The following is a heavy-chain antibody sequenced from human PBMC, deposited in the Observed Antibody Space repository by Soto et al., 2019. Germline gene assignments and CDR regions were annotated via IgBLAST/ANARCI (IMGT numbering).Heavy chain of an antibody. CDR1: GFTFDDYA. D-gene: IGHD3-16*01. Sequence: GGSLRLSCAASGFTFDDYAMHWVRQAPGKGLEWVSGISWNSGSIGYADSVKGRFTISRDNAKNSLYLQMNSLRAEDTALYYCAKALAHLGELLLFDYWGQGTLVTVSS. CDR3: AKALAHLGELLLFDY. V-gene: IGHV3-9*01. CDR2: ISWNSGSI. J-gene: IGHJ4*02.